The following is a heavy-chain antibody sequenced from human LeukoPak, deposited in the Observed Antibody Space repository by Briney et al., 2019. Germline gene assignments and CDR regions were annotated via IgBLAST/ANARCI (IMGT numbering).Heavy chain of an antibody. CDR2: ISGYNYKT. Sequence: ASVKVSCKAFGYTLSSYGISWLRQAPGQGLEWIGWISGYNYKTKYAQTFQGRVAMTIDTSTKTVSMELRILRSDDTAVYYCARGHEGSPFWRDAFDIWGQGTMVTVSS. V-gene: IGHV1-18*04. CDR1: GYTLSSYG. CDR3: ARGHEGSPFWRDAFDI. D-gene: IGHD3-3*01. J-gene: IGHJ3*02.